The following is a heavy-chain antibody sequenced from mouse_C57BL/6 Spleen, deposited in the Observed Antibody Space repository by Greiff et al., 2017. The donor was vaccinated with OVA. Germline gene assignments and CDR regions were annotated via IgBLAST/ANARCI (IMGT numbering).Heavy chain of an antibody. CDR2: IYPRDGST. Sequence: VQLQQSGPELVKPGASVKLSCKASGYTFTSYDINWVKQRPGQGLEWIGWIYPRDGSTKYNEKFKGKATLTVDTSSSTAYMELHSLTSEDSAVYFCARWGITTVVATDFDVWGTGTAGTVSS. J-gene: IGHJ1*03. D-gene: IGHD1-1*01. CDR1: GYTFTSYD. V-gene: IGHV1-85*01. CDR3: ARWGITTVVATDFDV.